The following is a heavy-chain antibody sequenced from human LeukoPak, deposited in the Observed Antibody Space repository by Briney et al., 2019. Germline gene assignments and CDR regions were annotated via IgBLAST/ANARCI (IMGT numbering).Heavy chain of an antibody. D-gene: IGHD6-19*01. J-gene: IGHJ4*02. CDR2: ISYDGSNK. CDR3: ARDRRDSRGYYFDY. V-gene: IGHV3-30*03. Sequence: QSGGSLRLSCAASGFTFSSYGMHWVRQAPGKGLEWVAVISYDGSNKYYADSVKGRFTISRDNSENTLYLQMNSLRAEDTAVYYCARDRRDSRGYYFDYWGQGTLVTVSS. CDR1: GFTFSSYG.